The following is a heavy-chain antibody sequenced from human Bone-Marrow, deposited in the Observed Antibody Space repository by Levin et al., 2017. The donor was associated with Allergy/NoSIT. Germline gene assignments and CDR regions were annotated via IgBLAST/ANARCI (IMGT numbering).Heavy chain of an antibody. Sequence: SVKVSCKTSGGTFSSYVINWVRQAPGQGLEWMGGITPILGTANYAPNFQGRVTFTADKFTNTAYLGLSSLRSEDTAVYYCARGSLSAAGRWGQGTLVTVSS. J-gene: IGHJ4*02. CDR1: GGTFSSYV. D-gene: IGHD6-13*01. CDR3: ARGSLSAAGR. V-gene: IGHV1-69*10. CDR2: ITPILGTA.